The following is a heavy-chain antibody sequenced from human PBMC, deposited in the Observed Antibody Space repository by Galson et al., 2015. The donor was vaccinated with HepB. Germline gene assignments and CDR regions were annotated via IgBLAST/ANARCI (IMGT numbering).Heavy chain of an antibody. J-gene: IGHJ4*02. CDR1: GFTFSGSA. D-gene: IGHD5-12*01. CDR2: LRSKATNYAA. V-gene: IGHV3-73*01. CDR3: VRSGDFSGYSSR. Sequence: SLRLSCAASGFTFSGSALHWVRQASGNGPEWIGHLRSKATNYAALYVPSVKGRFTISRDDSRNMAYLHMRSLKTDDTAVYYCVRSGDFSGYSSRWGQGTLVTVSS.